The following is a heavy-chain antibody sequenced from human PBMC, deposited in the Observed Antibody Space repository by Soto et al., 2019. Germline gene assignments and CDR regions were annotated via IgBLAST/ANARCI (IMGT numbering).Heavy chain of an antibody. CDR3: ARGRLLGAPSYYFVY. D-gene: IGHD2-15*01. CDR1: GFTFSSYA. Sequence: GGSLRLCCEASGFTFSSYAIHWVRQAPGKGLEWVSHISGSGDNAFYADSVKGRFTISRDNSRNTVSLQMNSLGAEDTAVYYCARGRLLGAPSYYFVYWGQGTWVTGCS. CDR2: ISGSGDNA. V-gene: IGHV3-23*01. J-gene: IGHJ4*02.